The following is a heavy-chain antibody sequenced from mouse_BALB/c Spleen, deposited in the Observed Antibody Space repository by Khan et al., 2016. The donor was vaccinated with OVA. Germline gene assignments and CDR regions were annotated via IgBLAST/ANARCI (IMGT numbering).Heavy chain of an antibody. Sequence: EVQLVESGPGLVKPSQSLSLTCTVTGYSITSGYAWNWIRHFPGNNLEWMGYISYSGVTSYTPSLKSRISITRDTSKNHFFLQLNSVTTEDTTTDDSARGNYYRYIMDYWGQGTTLTVSS. V-gene: IGHV3-2*02. J-gene: IGHJ2*01. CDR2: ISYSGVT. D-gene: IGHD2-14*01. CDR3: ARGNYYRYIMDY. CDR1: GYSITSGYA.